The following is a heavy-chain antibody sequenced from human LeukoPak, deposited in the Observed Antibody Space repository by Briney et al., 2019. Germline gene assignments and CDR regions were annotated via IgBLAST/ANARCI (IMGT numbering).Heavy chain of an antibody. CDR2: ISYDGTNK. V-gene: IGHV3-30*04. Sequence: GGSLRLSCAASGFTFSTYAIHWVRQTPGKGLQWVAVISYDGTNKYYADSVKGRFTISRDNSKNTLYLQMNSLSAEDTAVYYCAEDPGYYDSSGYIFDYWGQGTLVTVSS. D-gene: IGHD3-22*01. J-gene: IGHJ4*02. CDR1: GFTFSTYA. CDR3: AEDPGYYDSSGYIFDY.